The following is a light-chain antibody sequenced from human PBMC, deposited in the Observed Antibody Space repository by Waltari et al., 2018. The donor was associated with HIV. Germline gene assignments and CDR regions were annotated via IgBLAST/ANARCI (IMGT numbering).Light chain of an antibody. CDR2: WAS. Sequence: DVVVTHSPDSLAVSLVERATIKCTSILNVLHTTNMKNHIAWYQQNPGQQHKMLIYWASVRESGVPDRFSGSGSGTEFTLTISNLQDEDVAVYYCQQYDTLPVTFGQGTKLEIK. J-gene: IGKJ2*01. CDR3: QQYDTLPVT. V-gene: IGKV4-1*01. CDR1: LNVLHTTNMKNH.